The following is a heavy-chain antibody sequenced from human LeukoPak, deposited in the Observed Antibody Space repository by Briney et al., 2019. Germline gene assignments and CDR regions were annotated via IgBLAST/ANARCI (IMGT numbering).Heavy chain of an antibody. J-gene: IGHJ6*03. Sequence: SSETLSLTCTVSGGSISSSSYSWGWIRQPPGKGLEWIGNIYYSGSTYYNPSLKSRVTISVDTSKNQFSLKLSSVTAADTAVYYCARVNYDILTGPLYYYYYYMDVWGKGTTVTVPS. CDR2: IYYSGST. V-gene: IGHV4-39*07. CDR3: ARVNYDILTGPLYYYYYYMDV. D-gene: IGHD3-9*01. CDR1: GGSISSSSYS.